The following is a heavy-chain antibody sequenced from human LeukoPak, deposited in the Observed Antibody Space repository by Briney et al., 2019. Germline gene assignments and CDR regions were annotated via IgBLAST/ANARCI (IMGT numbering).Heavy chain of an antibody. D-gene: IGHD5-12*01. V-gene: IGHV1-46*01. J-gene: IGHJ6*03. CDR3: ASTGGYSGYEVYYYYYYMDV. CDR2: INPSGGST. CDR1: GYTFTSYY. Sequence: ASVKVSCKASGYTFTSYYMHWVRQAPGQGLEWMGIINPSGGSTSYAQKFQGRVTMTRDMSTSTDYMELSSLRSEDTAVYYCASTGGYSGYEVYYYYYYMDVWGKGTTVTVSS.